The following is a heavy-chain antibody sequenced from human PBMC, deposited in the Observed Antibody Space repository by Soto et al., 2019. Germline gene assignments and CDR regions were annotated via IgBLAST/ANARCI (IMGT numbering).Heavy chain of an antibody. CDR3: ASGVVEQYDSSSYYSGH. D-gene: IGHD3-22*01. V-gene: IGHV3-74*01. Sequence: GGSLRLSCAASGFTFSSYWMHWVRQAPGKGLVWVSRINSDGSSTSYDDSVKARFTISRDNDKNTPYLKMHSLRAEDTDVYYCASGVVEQYDSSSYYSGHWGQGTLVTGSS. CDR1: GFTFSSYW. J-gene: IGHJ4*02. CDR2: INSDGSST.